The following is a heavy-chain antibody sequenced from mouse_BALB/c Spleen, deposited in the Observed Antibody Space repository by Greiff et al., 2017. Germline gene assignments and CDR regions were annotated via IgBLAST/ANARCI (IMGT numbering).Heavy chain of an antibody. D-gene: IGHD2-1*01. V-gene: IGHV1-80*01. J-gene: IGHJ1*01. CDR1: GYAFSSYW. CDR2: IYPGDGDT. Sequence: VQLQQSGAELVRPGSSVKISCKASGYAFSSYWMNWVKQRPGQGLEWIGQIYPGDGDTNYNGKFKGKATLTADKSSSTAYMQLSSLTSEDSAVYFCARRDGNHWYFDVWGAGTTVTVSS. CDR3: ARRDGNHWYFDV.